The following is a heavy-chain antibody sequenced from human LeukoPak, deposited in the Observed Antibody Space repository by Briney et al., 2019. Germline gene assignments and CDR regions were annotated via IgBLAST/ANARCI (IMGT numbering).Heavy chain of an antibody. Sequence: GGSLRLSCAASGFTFSNAWMNWVRQAPGKGLEWVSYISSSGSTIYYADSVKGRFTISRDNSKNSLYLQMNSLRAEDTALYYCAKGRRAVAGLPEWFDPWGQGTLVTVSS. V-gene: IGHV3-48*04. J-gene: IGHJ5*02. D-gene: IGHD6-19*01. CDR3: AKGRRAVAGLPEWFDP. CDR1: GFTFSNAW. CDR2: ISSSGSTI.